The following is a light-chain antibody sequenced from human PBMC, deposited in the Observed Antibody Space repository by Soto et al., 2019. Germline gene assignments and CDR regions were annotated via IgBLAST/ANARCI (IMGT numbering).Light chain of an antibody. CDR1: QTISTY. J-gene: IGKJ2*01. CDR3: QKSYSSPYT. Sequence: DIQMTQSPSSLSASVGDRVTITCRASQTISTYLNWYQQIPGKAPKLLIYGASNLQNGVPSRFSGSGSGTDFTLTISRLQPEDFATYYCQKSYSSPYTFGQGTKLEIK. V-gene: IGKV1-39*01. CDR2: GAS.